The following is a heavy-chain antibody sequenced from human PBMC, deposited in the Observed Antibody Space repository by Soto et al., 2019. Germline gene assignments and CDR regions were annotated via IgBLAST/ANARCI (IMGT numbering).Heavy chain of an antibody. D-gene: IGHD3-16*01. V-gene: IGHV4-59*01. Sequence: SETLSLTCNVSGGSISNYYWTWVRQSPEKGLEWIGYMYYNGNINYNPSLKSRVTISIDTSKNQFSLTLKSVTAADTAVYYCASGGNSFDPWGQAVLVTLSS. CDR1: GGSISNYY. CDR2: MYYNGNI. CDR3: ASGGNSFDP. J-gene: IGHJ5*02.